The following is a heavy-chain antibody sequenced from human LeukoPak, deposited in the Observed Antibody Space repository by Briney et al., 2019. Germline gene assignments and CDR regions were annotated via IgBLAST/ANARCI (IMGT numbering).Heavy chain of an antibody. D-gene: IGHD3-10*01. CDR1: GFTFSSYW. CDR2: IKQDGSGK. J-gene: IGHJ6*03. Sequence: PGGSLRLSCAASGFTFSSYWMSWVRQAPGKGLEWVANIKQDGSGKYYVDSVKGRFTISRDNAKNSLYLQMNSLRAEDTAVYYCARDQGSTLVDFGYYYYMDVWGKGTTVTVSS. V-gene: IGHV3-7*01. CDR3: ARDQGSTLVDFGYYYYMDV.